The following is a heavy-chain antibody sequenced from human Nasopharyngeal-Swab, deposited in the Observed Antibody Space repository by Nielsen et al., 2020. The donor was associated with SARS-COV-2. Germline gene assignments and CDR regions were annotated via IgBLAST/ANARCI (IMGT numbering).Heavy chain of an antibody. CDR1: GGSFSDYY. V-gene: IGHV4-34*01. Sequence: SETLSLTCAVYGGSFSDYYWSWIRQPPGRGLEWIGEINHSGSTNYNPSLKSRVTISVATSKNQFSLKLSSVTAADTAVYYCARLPHRDTAMVKAVVLDYWGQGTLVTVSS. D-gene: IGHD5-18*01. CDR2: INHSGST. CDR3: ARLPHRDTAMVKAVVLDY. J-gene: IGHJ4*02.